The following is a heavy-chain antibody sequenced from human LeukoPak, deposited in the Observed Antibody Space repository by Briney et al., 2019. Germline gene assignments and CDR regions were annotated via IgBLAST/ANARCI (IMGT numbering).Heavy chain of an antibody. J-gene: IGHJ6*02. Sequence: GGSLRLSCAASGFTVSSNYMSWVRQAPGKGLEWVLVIYSGGSTYYADSVKGRFTISRHNSKNTLYLQMNSLRAEDTAVYYCARDDIVVVPAAIGSRYYYYGMDVWGQGTTVTVSS. CDR1: GFTVSSNY. CDR2: IYSGGST. CDR3: ARDDIVVVPAAIGSRYYYYGMDV. D-gene: IGHD2-2*02. V-gene: IGHV3-53*04.